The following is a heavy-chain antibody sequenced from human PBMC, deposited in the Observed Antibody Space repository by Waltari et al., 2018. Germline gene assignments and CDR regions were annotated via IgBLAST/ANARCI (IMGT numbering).Heavy chain of an antibody. CDR3: ATGGWGFYLDN. J-gene: IGHJ4*02. D-gene: IGHD7-27*01. CDR2: ISSTVTYT. V-gene: IGHV3-21*01. Sequence: EVRMVESGGGLVKPGGSLRLSCAASCFTFRRYSMNWVRQAPGKGLEWISSISSTVTYTHYADSVKGRFTISRDNAKNSLYLQMNSLRAEDTGVYWCATGGWGFYLDNWGQGTLVTFSS. CDR1: CFTFRRYS.